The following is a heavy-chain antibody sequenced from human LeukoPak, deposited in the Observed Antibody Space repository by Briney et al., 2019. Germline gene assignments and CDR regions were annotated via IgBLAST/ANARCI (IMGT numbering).Heavy chain of an antibody. CDR3: TRHGLYYDFWSGYLGAGDYYYYGMDV. D-gene: IGHD3-3*01. Sequence: ASVKVSCKVSGYTLTELSMHWVRQASGKGLEWVGRIRSKANSYATAYAASVKGRFTISRDDSKNTAYLQMNSLKTEDTAVYYCTRHGLYYDFWSGYLGAGDYYYYGMDVWGQGTTVTVSS. CDR2: IRSKANSYAT. J-gene: IGHJ6*02. CDR1: GYTLTELS. V-gene: IGHV3-73*01.